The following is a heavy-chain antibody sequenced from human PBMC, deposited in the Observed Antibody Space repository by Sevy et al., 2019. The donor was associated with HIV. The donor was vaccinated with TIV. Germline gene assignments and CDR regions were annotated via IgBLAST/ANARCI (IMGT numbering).Heavy chain of an antibody. CDR3: ATTKDYYDSSGSTFDY. D-gene: IGHD3-22*01. CDR2: FDPEDGET. Sequence: GASVKVSCKVSGSTLTKLSMHWVRQVPGKGREGMVSFDPEDGETIYARKFQGRVTMTEDTSTDTAYMVLSSLRSEDTAVYYCATTKDYYDSSGSTFDYWGQGTLVTVSS. CDR1: GSTLTKLS. J-gene: IGHJ4*02. V-gene: IGHV1-24*01.